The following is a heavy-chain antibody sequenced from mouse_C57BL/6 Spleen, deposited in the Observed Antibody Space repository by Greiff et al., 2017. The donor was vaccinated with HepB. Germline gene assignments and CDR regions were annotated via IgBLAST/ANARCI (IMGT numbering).Heavy chain of an antibody. V-gene: IGHV14-1*01. CDR1: GFNIKDYY. Sequence: EVQLQQSGAELVRPGASVKLSCTASGFNIKDYYMHWVRQRPEQGLEWIGRIDPEDGDNEYAPKFQGKATMTADTSSNTAYLQLSSLTSEDTAVYYCTTGYGSSYYFDYWGQGTTLTVSS. CDR2: IDPEDGDN. J-gene: IGHJ2*01. D-gene: IGHD1-1*01. CDR3: TTGYGSSYYFDY.